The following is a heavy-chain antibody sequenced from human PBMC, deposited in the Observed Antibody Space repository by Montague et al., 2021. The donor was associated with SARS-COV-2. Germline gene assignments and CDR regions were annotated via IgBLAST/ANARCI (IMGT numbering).Heavy chain of an antibody. D-gene: IGHD6-13*01. Sequence: SETLSLTCIVSGGSISSSYWSWIRQPAGKGLEWIGRIYTGGSTNYNPSRKGGVTMSLDTSKNQFSLKINSVTAADTAVYYCARGVQSSRSWFYFGLDVWGQGTTVIVSS. J-gene: IGHJ6*02. CDR3: ARGVQSSRSWFYFGLDV. CDR2: IYTGGST. CDR1: GGSISSSY. V-gene: IGHV4-4*07.